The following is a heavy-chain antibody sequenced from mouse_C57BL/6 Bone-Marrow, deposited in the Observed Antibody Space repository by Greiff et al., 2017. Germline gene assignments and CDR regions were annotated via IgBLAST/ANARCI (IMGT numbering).Heavy chain of an antibody. V-gene: IGHV1-50*01. CDR3: AREIYGNYAYWYFDV. Sequence: VQLQQPGAELVKPGASVKLSCKASGYTFTSYWMQWVKQRPGQGLEWIGEIDPSDSYTNYNQKFKGKATLTVDPSSSTAYMQLSSLTSEDSAVYYCAREIYGNYAYWYFDVWGTGTTVTVSS. D-gene: IGHD2-1*01. J-gene: IGHJ1*03. CDR1: GYTFTSYW. CDR2: IDPSDSYT.